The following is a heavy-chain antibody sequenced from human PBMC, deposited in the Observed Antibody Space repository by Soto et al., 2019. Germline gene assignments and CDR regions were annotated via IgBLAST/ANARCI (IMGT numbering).Heavy chain of an antibody. D-gene: IGHD1-26*01. J-gene: IGHJ4*02. CDR2: TYYSGST. Sequence: QVQLQESGPGLVKPSETLSLTCTVSGGSISPYCWSWIRQPPGKGLEWIGYTYYSGSTNYNPSLTSRVTISVDTSKHQFSLKLNSVTAADTAVYYCARGSGTYQAVFEYWGQGTLVTVSS. V-gene: IGHV4-59*01. CDR3: ARGSGTYQAVFEY. CDR1: GGSISPYC.